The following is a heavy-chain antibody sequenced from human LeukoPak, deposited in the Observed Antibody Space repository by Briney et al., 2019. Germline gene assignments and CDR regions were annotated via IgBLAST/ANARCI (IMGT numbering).Heavy chain of an antibody. J-gene: IGHJ4*02. V-gene: IGHV3-23*01. CDR2: ISGAGGVP. CDR1: GFTFIYYA. D-gene: IGHD3-22*01. Sequence: PGGSLRLSRAVSGFTFIYYAMSGVGRAPGKGREWVSGISGAGGVPYYADSVKGRFIISSDNSKNTLYLQMNSLSVEDTAVYYCAKVDQNYYESSGYYVGGDFDYWGQGTLVTVSS. CDR3: AKVDQNYYESSGYYVGGDFDY.